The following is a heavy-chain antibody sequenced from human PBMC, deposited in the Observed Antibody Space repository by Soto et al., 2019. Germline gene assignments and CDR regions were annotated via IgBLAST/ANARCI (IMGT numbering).Heavy chain of an antibody. CDR2: FSYSGST. D-gene: IGHD2-2*01. CDR3: ARLGGYCSTTTCYGYYAMDV. Sequence: SQPQRLPWTVAGGNISNVPYSRGWNSQPPEKGLEWIGTFSYSGSTYYNPSLESRVTISVDTSKNQFSLKVSSVTAADTAMYYCARLGGYCSTTTCYGYYAMDVWGQGTTVTVSS. V-gene: IGHV4-39*01. CDR1: GGNISNVPYS. J-gene: IGHJ6*02.